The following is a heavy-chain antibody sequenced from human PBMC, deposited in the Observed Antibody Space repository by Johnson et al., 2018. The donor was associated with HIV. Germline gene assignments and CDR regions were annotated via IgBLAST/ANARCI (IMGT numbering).Heavy chain of an antibody. D-gene: IGHD6-6*01. CDR2: ISYDGSNK. Sequence: QVQLVESGGGVVQPGRSLRLSCAASGFTFSSYAMHWVRQAPGKGLEWVAVISYDGSNKYYADSVKGRFTISRDNSKNTLYLQMNSLRAEDTAVYYCARGGGYSIAAPSDAFDIWGQGKMFTVSS. CDR1: GFTFSSYA. V-gene: IGHV3-30-3*01. J-gene: IGHJ3*02. CDR3: ARGGGYSIAAPSDAFDI.